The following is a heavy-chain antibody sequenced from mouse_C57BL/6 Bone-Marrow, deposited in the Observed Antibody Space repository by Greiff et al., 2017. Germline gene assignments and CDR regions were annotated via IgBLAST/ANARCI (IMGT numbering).Heavy chain of an antibody. J-gene: IGHJ1*03. V-gene: IGHV5-2*01. CDR3: ARGSSWHWYFDV. Sequence: EVQRVESGGGLVQPGESLKLSCESNEYEFPSYDMSWVRQTPEKRLELVAAINSDGGSTYYPDTMERRFIISRDNAKKTLYLQMSSLRSEDTALYYCARGSSWHWYFDVWGTGTTVTVSS. D-gene: IGHD1-1*01. CDR1: EYEFPSYD. CDR2: INSDGGST.